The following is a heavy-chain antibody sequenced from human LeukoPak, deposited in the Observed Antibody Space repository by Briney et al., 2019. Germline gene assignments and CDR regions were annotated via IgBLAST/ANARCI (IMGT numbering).Heavy chain of an antibody. CDR1: GGTFSSYA. CDR2: IIPIFGTA. CDR3: ASLSAYYYGSGSYPPDY. J-gene: IGHJ4*02. V-gene: IGHV1-69*06. Sequence: ASVKVSCKASGGTFSSYAISWVRQAPGQGLEWMGGIIPIFGTANYAQKFQGRVTITADKSTSTAYMELSSLRSEDTAVYYCASLSAYYYGSGSYPPDYWGQGTLVTVSS. D-gene: IGHD3-10*01.